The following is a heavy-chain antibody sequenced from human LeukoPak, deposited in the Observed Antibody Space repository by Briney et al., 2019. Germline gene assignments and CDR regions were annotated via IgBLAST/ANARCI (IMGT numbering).Heavy chain of an antibody. CDR2: ISSSSSYI. V-gene: IGHV3-21*01. CDR1: GFTFSSYS. Sequence: GGSLRLSCAASGFTFSSYSMNWVRQAPGKGLEWVSSISSSSSYIYYADSVKGRFTISRDNAKNSLYLQMNSLRAEDTAVYYCARDSGYDPDAFYIWGQGTMVTVSS. J-gene: IGHJ3*02. D-gene: IGHD5-12*01. CDR3: ARDSGYDPDAFYI.